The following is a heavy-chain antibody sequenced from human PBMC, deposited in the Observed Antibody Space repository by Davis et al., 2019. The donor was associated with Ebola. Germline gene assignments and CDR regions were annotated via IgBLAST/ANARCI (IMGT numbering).Heavy chain of an antibody. J-gene: IGHJ4*02. V-gene: IGHV1-69*04. CDR2: IIPILGIA. D-gene: IGHD3-3*01. CDR3: ARDLLEWGLHN. Sequence: AASVKVSCKASGGTFSSYAISWVRQAPGQGLEWMGRIIPILGIANYAQKFQGRVTITADKSTSTAYMELSSLRSEDTAVYYCARDLLEWGLHNWGQGTLVTVSS. CDR1: GGTFSSYA.